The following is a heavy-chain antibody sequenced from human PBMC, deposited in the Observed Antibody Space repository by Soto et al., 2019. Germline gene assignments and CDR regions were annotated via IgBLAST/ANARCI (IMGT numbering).Heavy chain of an antibody. D-gene: IGHD2-21*01. J-gene: IGHJ5*02. CDR1: GFTFSHHG. V-gene: IGHV3-30*18. Sequence: QVQLVESGGGVVQPGRSLRLSCAASGFTFSHHGMHWVRQAPGKGLEWLTVVSSDGSITYDADSVRGRFAISRDNSKNTLYLHMNSMRTADTAVYYCAKASDYYSNSNWSFYTWGQGILVTVSA. CDR3: AKASDYYSNSNWSFYT. CDR2: VSSDGSIT.